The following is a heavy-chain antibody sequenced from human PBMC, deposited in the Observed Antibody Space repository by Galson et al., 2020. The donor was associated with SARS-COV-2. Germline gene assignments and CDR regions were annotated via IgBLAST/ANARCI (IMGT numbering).Heavy chain of an antibody. D-gene: IGHD1-1*01. CDR2: IKHDGGEI. Sequence: GESLKISCAASGFTFNNYWMTWVRQAPGKGLEWVANIKHDGGEIFYGDSVRGRFTISRDNSKNSVFLQMNTLRVEDTAVYYCARAWNLGCFDYWGQGNLVTVSS. CDR1: GFTFNNYW. CDR3: ARAWNLGCFDY. J-gene: IGHJ4*02. V-gene: IGHV3-7*01.